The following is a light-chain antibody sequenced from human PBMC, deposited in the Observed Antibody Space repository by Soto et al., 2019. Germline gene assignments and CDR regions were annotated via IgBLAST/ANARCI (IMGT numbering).Light chain of an antibody. Sequence: QSALTQPASVSGSPGQSITISCTGTSSDVGSHNLVSWYRQHPGKAPKLLIYDATKRPSGVSDRFSGSKSGNTASLTISWLQAEDEADYYCCSDAGSSTRIFGGGTKLTVL. V-gene: IGLV2-23*01. J-gene: IGLJ2*01. CDR3: CSDAGSSTRI. CDR2: DAT. CDR1: SSDVGSHNL.